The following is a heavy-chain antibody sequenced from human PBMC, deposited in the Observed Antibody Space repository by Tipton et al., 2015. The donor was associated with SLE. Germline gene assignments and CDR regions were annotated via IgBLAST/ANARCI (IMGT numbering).Heavy chain of an antibody. CDR1: GFAFDDYA. D-gene: IGHD1-14*01. V-gene: IGHV3-9*01. CDR2: ITWNSGDI. J-gene: IGHJ4*02. Sequence: SLRLSCSASGFAFDDYAMHWVRQVPGKGLEWVPGITWNSGDIGYADSVKGRFTISRDNAKNSLYLQMKSLRAEDTAVYYCARDRSVTGTTRGFDYWGQGTLVTVSS. CDR3: ARDRSVTGTTRGFDY.